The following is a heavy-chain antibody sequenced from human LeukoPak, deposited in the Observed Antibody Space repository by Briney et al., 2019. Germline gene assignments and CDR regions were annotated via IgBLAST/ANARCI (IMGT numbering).Heavy chain of an antibody. Sequence: PGGSLRLSCAAFGFTFSSYSMNWVRQAPGKGLEWVSSISSSSSYIYYADSVKGRFTISRDNAKNSLYLQMNSLRAEDTAVYYCARGLYCSSTSCQRTNWGQGTLVTVSS. D-gene: IGHD2-2*01. CDR2: ISSSSSYI. J-gene: IGHJ1*01. CDR1: GFTFSSYS. V-gene: IGHV3-21*01. CDR3: ARGLYCSSTSCQRTN.